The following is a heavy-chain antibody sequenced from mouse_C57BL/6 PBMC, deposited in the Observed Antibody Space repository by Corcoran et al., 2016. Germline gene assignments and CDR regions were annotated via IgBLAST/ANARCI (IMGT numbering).Heavy chain of an antibody. CDR1: GYTFTDYY. Sequence: EVQLQQSGPELVKPGASVKISCKASGYTFTDYYMNWVKQSHGKSLEWIGDINPNNGGTSYNQKFKGKATLTVDKSSSTAYMELRSLTSEDSAVYYCARRHDYDVYYFNYWGQGTTLTVSS. D-gene: IGHD2-4*01. CDR2: INPNNGGT. J-gene: IGHJ2*01. V-gene: IGHV1-26*01. CDR3: ARRHDYDVYYFNY.